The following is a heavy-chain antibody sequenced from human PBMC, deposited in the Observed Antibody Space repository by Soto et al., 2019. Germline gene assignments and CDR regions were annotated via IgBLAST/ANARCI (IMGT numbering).Heavy chain of an antibody. D-gene: IGHD3-10*01. CDR3: VKHFAHLVSGWFDP. V-gene: IGHV3-23*01. Sequence: EVQLLESGGGLVQPGGSLRLSCTDSRFSISDYALSWVRQAPGKGLEWVSAISASSTNTYYADSVKGRFVISRDNSKNTLFLQMNSLRGEDTAVYYCVKHFAHLVSGWFDPWGQGTLVTVAS. CDR1: RFSISDYA. CDR2: ISASSTNT. J-gene: IGHJ5*02.